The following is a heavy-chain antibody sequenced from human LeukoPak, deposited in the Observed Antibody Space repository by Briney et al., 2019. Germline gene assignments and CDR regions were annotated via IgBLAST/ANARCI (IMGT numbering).Heavy chain of an antibody. J-gene: IGHJ4*02. CDR1: GFTFSSYW. V-gene: IGHV3-7*01. Sequence: GGSLRLSCAASGFTFSSYWMSWVRRAPGKGLEWVANIKQDGSEKYYVDSVKGRFTISRDNAKNSLYLQMNSLRAEDTAVYYCARAAVEMATIDFDYWGQGTLVTVSS. CDR2: IKQDGSEK. CDR3: ARAAVEMATIDFDY. D-gene: IGHD5-24*01.